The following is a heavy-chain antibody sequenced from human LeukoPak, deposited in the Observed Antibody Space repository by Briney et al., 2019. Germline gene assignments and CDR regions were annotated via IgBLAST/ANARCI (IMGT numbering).Heavy chain of an antibody. Sequence: GGSLRLSCAASGFTFSSFPMHWVRQAPGKGLEWVALISYDGSSKYYADSVKDRFTISRDNSKNTLYLQMNSLRAEDTAVYYCVGTAMVKGFFDYWGQGTLVTVSS. CDR2: ISYDGSSK. CDR1: GFTFSSFP. V-gene: IGHV3-30*04. D-gene: IGHD5-18*01. J-gene: IGHJ4*02. CDR3: VGTAMVKGFFDY.